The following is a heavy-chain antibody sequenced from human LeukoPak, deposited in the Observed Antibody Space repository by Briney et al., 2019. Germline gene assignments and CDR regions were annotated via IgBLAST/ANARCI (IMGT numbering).Heavy chain of an antibody. CDR1: GFTFSRYS. Sequence: PGGSLRLSRAASGFTFSRYSINWVRQAPGKGLEWVSAISGSGGSPYYADSVKGRFTISRDSSKNTLYLQMNSLRAEDTAVYYCAKTYSSSRAHYYYYYYMDVWGKGTTVTISS. CDR3: AKTYSSSRAHYYYYYYMDV. V-gene: IGHV3-23*01. J-gene: IGHJ6*03. D-gene: IGHD6-13*01. CDR2: ISGSGGSP.